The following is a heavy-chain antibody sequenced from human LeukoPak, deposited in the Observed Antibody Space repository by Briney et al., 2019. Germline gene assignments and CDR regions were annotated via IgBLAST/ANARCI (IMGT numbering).Heavy chain of an antibody. CDR2: IYYSGST. CDR1: GGSISSCY. CDR3: ARHTFDSTSYYTGCDT. V-gene: IGHV4-59*01. D-gene: IGHD4-11*01. Sequence: SETVSLTCTVSGGSISSCYWSWIRQPPGKGLEWIGYIYYSGSTNYNPSLKSRVTISVDTSKNQFSPKLSSVTAADTAVYYCARHTFDSTSYYTGCDTWGQGTLVTVSS. J-gene: IGHJ5*02.